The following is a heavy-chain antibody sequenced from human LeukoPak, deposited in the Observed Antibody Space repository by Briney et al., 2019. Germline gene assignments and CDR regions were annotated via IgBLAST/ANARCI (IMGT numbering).Heavy chain of an antibody. CDR1: GFTFSSHW. Sequence: GGSLRLSCAASGFTFSSHWMHWVRQAPGKGLEWVSAISGSGGSTYYADSVKGRFTISRDNSKNTLYLQMNSLRAEDTAVYYCAKGIRVVTHRGQGTLVTVSS. D-gene: IGHD3-3*01. CDR3: AKGIRVVTH. V-gene: IGHV3-23*01. J-gene: IGHJ4*02. CDR2: ISGSGGST.